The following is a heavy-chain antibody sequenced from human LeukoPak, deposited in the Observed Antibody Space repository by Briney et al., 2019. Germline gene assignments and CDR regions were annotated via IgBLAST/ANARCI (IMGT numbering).Heavy chain of an antibody. Sequence: GGSLRLSCAASGFTFSSYEMNWVRQAPGKGLEWVSYISSSGGTIYYADSVQGRFTISRDNAQNSLYLQMSSLRAEDTAVYYCARNVYNFDYWGHGNLFPVSS. CDR1: GFTFSSYE. V-gene: IGHV3-48*03. J-gene: IGHJ4*01. D-gene: IGHD5/OR15-5a*01. CDR2: ISSSGGTI. CDR3: ARNVYNFDY.